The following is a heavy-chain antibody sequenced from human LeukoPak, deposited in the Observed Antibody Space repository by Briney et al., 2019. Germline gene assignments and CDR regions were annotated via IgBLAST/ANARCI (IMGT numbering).Heavy chain of an antibody. V-gene: IGHV3-23*01. CDR2: ISGSGGST. Sequence: ETLSLTCAVYGGSFSGYYWSWVRQAPGKGLEWVSAISGSGGSTYYADSVKGRFTISRDNSKNTLYLQMNSLRAEDTAVYYCAKVINWNYFDYWGQGTLVTVSS. J-gene: IGHJ4*02. D-gene: IGHD1-20*01. CDR3: AKVINWNYFDY. CDR1: GGSFSGYY.